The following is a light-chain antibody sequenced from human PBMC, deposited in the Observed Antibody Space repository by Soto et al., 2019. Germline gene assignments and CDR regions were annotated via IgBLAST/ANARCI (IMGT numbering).Light chain of an antibody. Sequence: DIQLTQSPSFLSPSIGESVTITCRASQVISSYLNWYQQKPGKAPNLLIHGGSILQSGVPPRFSGGGGGTDGTLTLSSLKNEDCASYDCQQMYTITLTFGGGTKVDIK. CDR1: QVISSY. CDR3: QQMYTITLT. CDR2: GGS. J-gene: IGKJ4*01. V-gene: IGKV1-39*01.